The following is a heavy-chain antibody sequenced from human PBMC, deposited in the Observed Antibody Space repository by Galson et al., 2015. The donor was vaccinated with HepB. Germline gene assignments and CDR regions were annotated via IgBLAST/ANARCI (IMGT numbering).Heavy chain of an antibody. CDR2: INSDGRST. V-gene: IGHV3-74*01. J-gene: IGHJ6*02. CDR3: ARDQVLWFGSDEGGMDV. Sequence: SLRLSCAASGFTFSRYWMHWVRQAPGKGLVWVSRINSDGRSTSYADSVQGRFTISRDNAKNTMYLQMNSLRAEDTAVYYCARDQVLWFGSDEGGMDVWGQGTTVTVSS. D-gene: IGHD3-10*01. CDR1: GFTFSRYW.